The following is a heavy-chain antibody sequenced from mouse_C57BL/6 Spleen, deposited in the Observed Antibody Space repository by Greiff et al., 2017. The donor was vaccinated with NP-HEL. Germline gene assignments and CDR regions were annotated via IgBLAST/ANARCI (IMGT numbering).Heavy chain of an antibody. V-gene: IGHV1-50*01. CDR3: ASPKGY. D-gene: IGHD1-3*01. CDR2: IDPSDSYT. CDR1: GYTFNSYW. Sequence: VQLQQPGAELVKPGASVKLSCKASGYTFNSYWMQWVKQRPGQGLEWIGEIDPSDSYTNYNQKFKGKATLTVDTYSSTAYMQLSSLTSEDSAVYYCASPKGYWGQGPTLTVSS. J-gene: IGHJ2*01.